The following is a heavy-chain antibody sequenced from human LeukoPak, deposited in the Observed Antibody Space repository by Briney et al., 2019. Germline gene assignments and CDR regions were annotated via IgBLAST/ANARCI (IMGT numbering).Heavy chain of an antibody. D-gene: IGHD3-3*01. CDR3: ARVRGDYGFLSDY. CDR1: GFTFSSYS. J-gene: IGHJ4*02. V-gene: IGHV3-21*01. Sequence: GGSLRLSCAASGFTFSSYSMNWVRQAPGKGLEWVSSISSSSSYIYYADSVKGRSTISRDNAKNSLYLQMNSLRAEDTAVYYCARVRGDYGFLSDYWGQGTLVTVSS. CDR2: ISSSSSYI.